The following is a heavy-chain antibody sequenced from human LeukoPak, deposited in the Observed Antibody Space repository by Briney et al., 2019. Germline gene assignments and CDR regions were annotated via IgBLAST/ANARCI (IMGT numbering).Heavy chain of an antibody. CDR1: GFTFSSYW. CDR2: INTDGSST. CDR3: ARGNEWSFDY. Sequence: PGGSLRLSCAAAGFTFSSYWMHWFRQAPGKGLVWVSRINTDGSSTIYADSVKGRFTISRDNAKNTLYLQMNSLRAEDTAVYACARGNEWSFDYWAQGTLVTVSS. V-gene: IGHV3-74*01. D-gene: IGHD3-3*01. J-gene: IGHJ4*02.